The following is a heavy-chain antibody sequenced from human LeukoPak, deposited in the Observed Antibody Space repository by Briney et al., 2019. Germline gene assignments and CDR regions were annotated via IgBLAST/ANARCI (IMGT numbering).Heavy chain of an antibody. D-gene: IGHD2-2*01. Sequence: SVKVSCKASGGTFSSYAISWVRQAPGQGLEWMGGIIPIFGTANYAQKFQGRVTITADESTSTAYMELSSLRSEDTAVYYCARAVVVPADHPYYYYGMDVWGQGTTVTVSS. CDR3: ARAVVVPADHPYYYYGMDV. J-gene: IGHJ6*02. V-gene: IGHV1-69*01. CDR1: GGTFSSYA. CDR2: IIPIFGTA.